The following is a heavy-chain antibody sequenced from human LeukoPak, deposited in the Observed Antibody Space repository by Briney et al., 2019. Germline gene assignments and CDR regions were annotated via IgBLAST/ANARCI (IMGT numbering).Heavy chain of an antibody. CDR2: ISAYNGNT. Sequence: ASVKVSCKASGYTFTSYGISWVRQAPGQGLEWMGWISAYNGNTNYAQKLQGRVTMTTDTSTSTAYMELRSLRSDDTAVYYCARGEGYYGSGSYYLFDYWGQGTLVTVSS. CDR1: GYTFTSYG. J-gene: IGHJ4*02. V-gene: IGHV1-18*01. CDR3: ARGEGYYGSGSYYLFDY. D-gene: IGHD3-10*01.